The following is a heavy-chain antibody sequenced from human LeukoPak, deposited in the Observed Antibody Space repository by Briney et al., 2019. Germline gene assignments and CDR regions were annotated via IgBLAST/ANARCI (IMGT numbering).Heavy chain of an antibody. CDR2: IKEDGGEK. J-gene: IGHJ3*02. CDR1: GFTFSLYW. Sequence: GGSLRLSCAASGFTFSLYWMSWVRQAPGRGLEWVANIKEDGGEKFHVDSVKGRFTISRDNAKKSLYLQMNSLRAEDTAVYFCARVLGCTNGVCHDAFDIWGQGTVVTVSS. V-gene: IGHV3-7*01. D-gene: IGHD2-8*01. CDR3: ARVLGCTNGVCHDAFDI.